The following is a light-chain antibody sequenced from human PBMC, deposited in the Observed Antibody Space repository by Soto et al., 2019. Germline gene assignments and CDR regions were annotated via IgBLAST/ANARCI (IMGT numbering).Light chain of an antibody. CDR1: SSDVGGYNY. Sequence: QSALTQPASVSGSPGQSITISCTGTSSDVGGYNYVSWYQHHPGKDPKLMIYDVNFRPAGVSNRFSGSKSGNTASLTISGLQPEDEADYYCSSYTTSNTRQIVFGTGTKLTVL. J-gene: IGLJ1*01. V-gene: IGLV2-14*03. CDR3: SSYTTSNTRQIV. CDR2: DVN.